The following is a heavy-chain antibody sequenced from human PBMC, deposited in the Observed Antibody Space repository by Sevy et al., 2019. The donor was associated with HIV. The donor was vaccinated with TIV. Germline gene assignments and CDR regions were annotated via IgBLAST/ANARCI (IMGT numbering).Heavy chain of an antibody. V-gene: IGHV5-51*01. CDR3: ARPSITGTRHNYYYYGMDV. Sequence: GESLKISCKGSGYSFTSYWIGWVRQMPGKGLEWMGIIYPGDSDTRYSPSFQGQVTISADKSIGTAYLQWSSLKASDTAMYYCARPSITGTRHNYYYYGMDVWGQGTTVTVSS. CDR2: IYPGDSDT. J-gene: IGHJ6*02. D-gene: IGHD1-7*01. CDR1: GYSFTSYW.